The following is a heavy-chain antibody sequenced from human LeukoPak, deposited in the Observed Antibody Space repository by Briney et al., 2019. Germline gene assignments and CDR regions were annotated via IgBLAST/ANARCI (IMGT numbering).Heavy chain of an antibody. CDR3: AKDRLPLGELSLFDY. Sequence: PGGSLRLSCAASGFTLNNYWMHWVRQVPGKGLVWVSRINSDGSTTSYADSVKGRFTISRDNAKNTLYLQMNSLRAEDTAVYYCAKDRLPLGELSLFDYWGQGTLVTVSS. J-gene: IGHJ4*02. V-gene: IGHV3-74*01. D-gene: IGHD3-16*02. CDR1: GFTLNNYW. CDR2: INSDGSTT.